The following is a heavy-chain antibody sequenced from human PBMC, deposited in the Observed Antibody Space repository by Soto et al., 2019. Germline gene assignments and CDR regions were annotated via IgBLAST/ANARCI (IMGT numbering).Heavy chain of an antibody. CDR3: AKAHLRHPYGMDV. CDR1: GFSFSTYG. V-gene: IGHV3-30*18. CDR2: ISYEGYDK. J-gene: IGHJ6*02. D-gene: IGHD5-12*01. Sequence: QVQLVESGGGVVQPGMSLRLSCAASGFSFSTYGMHWVRQAPGKGLAWVALISYEGYDKYYADSVKGRFTISRDNSKNTLSLQMNSLKPEDMAVYYCAKAHLRHPYGMDVWGQGTTVTVTS.